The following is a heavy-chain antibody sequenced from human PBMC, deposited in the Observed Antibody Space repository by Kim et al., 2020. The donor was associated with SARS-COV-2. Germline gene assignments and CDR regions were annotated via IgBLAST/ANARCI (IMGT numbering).Heavy chain of an antibody. D-gene: IGHD3-10*01. V-gene: IGHV3-9*01. CDR3: AKARGSGHKGGPYYYYGMDV. J-gene: IGHJ6*02. CDR1: GFTFDDYA. CDR2: ISWNSGSI. Sequence: GGSLRLSCAASGFTFDDYAMHWVRQAPGKGLEWVSGISWNSGSIGYADSVKGRFTISRDNAKNSLYLQMNSLRAEDTALYYCAKARGSGHKGGPYYYYGMDVWGQGTTVTVSS.